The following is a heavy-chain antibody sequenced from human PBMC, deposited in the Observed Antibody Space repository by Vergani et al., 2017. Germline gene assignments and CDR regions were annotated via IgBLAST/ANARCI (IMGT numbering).Heavy chain of an antibody. CDR3: ARSIAAAGPFDY. V-gene: IGHV4-61*02. J-gene: IGHJ4*02. D-gene: IGHD6-13*01. Sequence: QVQLQESGPGLVKPSQTLSLTCTVSGGSISSGSYYWSWFRQPAGKGLAWIGRIYTSGSTNYNPSRKSRVTMSVDTSKNQFSLKLSSVTAADTAVYYCARSIAAAGPFDYWGQGTLVTVSS. CDR1: GGSISSGSYY. CDR2: IYTSGST.